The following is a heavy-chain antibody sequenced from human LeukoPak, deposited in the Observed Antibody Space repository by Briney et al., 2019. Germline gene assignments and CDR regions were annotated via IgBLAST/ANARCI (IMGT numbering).Heavy chain of an antibody. CDR2: ISAYNGNT. CDR3: ARIAVAGTGRFDY. Sequence: ASVTVSFMASGYTFTIYGISWVRQAPGQGLEWMGWISAYNGNTNYAQKLQGRVTMTTDTSTSTDYMELRSLRSDGTAVYYCARIAVAGTGRFDYWGQGTLVTVSS. CDR1: GYTFTIYG. D-gene: IGHD6-19*01. J-gene: IGHJ4*02. V-gene: IGHV1-18*01.